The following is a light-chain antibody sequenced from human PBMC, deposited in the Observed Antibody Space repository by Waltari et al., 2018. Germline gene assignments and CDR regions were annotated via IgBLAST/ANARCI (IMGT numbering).Light chain of an antibody. J-gene: IGLJ3*02. Sequence: QSVLTQPPSASGTPGQRVTISCSGSTSNIGSNTVKWYRQLPGTAPKLLIYTNNQRPSGVPDRFSGSKSGTSASLAISGLQSEDEADYYCAAWDDSLIWVFGGGTKLTVL. CDR1: TSNIGSNT. CDR2: TNN. CDR3: AAWDDSLIWV. V-gene: IGLV1-44*01.